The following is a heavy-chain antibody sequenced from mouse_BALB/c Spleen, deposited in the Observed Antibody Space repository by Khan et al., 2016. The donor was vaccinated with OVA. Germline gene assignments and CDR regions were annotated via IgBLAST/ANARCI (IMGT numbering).Heavy chain of an antibody. V-gene: IGHV5-9-3*01. J-gene: IGHJ3*01. Sequence: EVKLVESGGGLVKPGGSLKLSCAASGFTFSTYAMSWVRQTPEKRLEWVATISSDGDYTYYPDNVTGRFTISRDNAKNILYLQMSSLRSEDTAMYYCSRADYGNFAYWGQGTLVTVSA. CDR2: ISSDGDYT. D-gene: IGHD2-1*01. CDR1: GFTFSTYA. CDR3: SRADYGNFAY.